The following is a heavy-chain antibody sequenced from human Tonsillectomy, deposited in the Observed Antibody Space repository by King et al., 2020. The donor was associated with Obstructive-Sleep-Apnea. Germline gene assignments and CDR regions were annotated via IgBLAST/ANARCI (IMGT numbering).Heavy chain of an antibody. CDR1: GGSFSGYY. CDR2: INHSGST. Sequence: VQLQQWGAGLLKPSETLSLPCAVYGGSFSGYYWSWIRQPPGKGLEWIGEINHSGSTNYNPSLKSRVTISVDTSKNQFSLKLSSVTAADTAVYYCARKGGGTMIVVVPSAFDIWGQGTMVTVSS. J-gene: IGHJ3*02. V-gene: IGHV4-34*01. D-gene: IGHD3-22*01. CDR3: ARKGGGTMIVVVPSAFDI.